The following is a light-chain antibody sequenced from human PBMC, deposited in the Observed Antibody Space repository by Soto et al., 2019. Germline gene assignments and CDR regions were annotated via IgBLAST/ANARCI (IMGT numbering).Light chain of an antibody. CDR2: GEC. J-gene: IGKJ5*01. CDR1: KSMSGNY. CDR3: QQYVISVT. Sequence: EIVLTQSPGTMSLSPGERASLSCRASKSMSGNYLAWYQQKPGQATRLLIYGECNRATSIPERFSGSGSGTDFTLTISRLDPQDSAMYYCQQYVISVTFGQGTRLEIK. V-gene: IGKV3-20*01.